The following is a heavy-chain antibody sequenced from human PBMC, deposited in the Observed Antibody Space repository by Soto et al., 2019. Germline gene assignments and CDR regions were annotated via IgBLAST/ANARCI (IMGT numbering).Heavy chain of an antibody. CDR2: TYYRSKWDY. V-gene: IGHV6-1*01. CDR1: VGRVSTNSAT. CDR3: ARLIGNSWLDS. D-gene: IGHD2-8*01. J-gene: IGHJ5*01. Sequence: SQALSLTGAISVGRVSTNSATWDWIRQSPSRGLEWLGRTYYRSKWDYDYAASVKGRININPDTSNNQVSLHLDSVTPDDTAVYYCARLIGNSWLDSWGQGTLVTGSS.